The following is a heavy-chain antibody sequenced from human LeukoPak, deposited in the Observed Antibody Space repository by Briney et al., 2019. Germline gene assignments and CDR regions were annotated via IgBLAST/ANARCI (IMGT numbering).Heavy chain of an antibody. D-gene: IGHD3-9*01. J-gene: IGHJ6*03. CDR3: ARDDILTGHYYYYVDV. V-gene: IGHV3-48*03. CDR1: GFTFSSYE. CDR2: ISSSGRTI. Sequence: GGALRLSCAASGFTFSSYEMNWVGQAPGKGREGGSYISSSGRTIYYADSVKGRFTISRDNAKNSLYLQMHSLSAEHTAVYYCARDDILTGHYYYYVDVWGKGTTVTISS.